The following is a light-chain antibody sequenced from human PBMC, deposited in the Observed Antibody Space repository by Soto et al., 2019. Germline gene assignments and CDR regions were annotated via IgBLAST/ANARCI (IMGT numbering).Light chain of an antibody. CDR1: QSVSSY. CDR2: DAS. Sequence: EIVLTQSPATLSLSPGERATLSCRASQSVSSYLAWYQQQPGQAPRLLISDASNRTTGIQARFSGSGSGTDFTRTISSVEPEDFSFYYCQRRSNWWTFGQGTKVEIK. CDR3: QRRSNWWT. J-gene: IGKJ1*01. V-gene: IGKV3-11*01.